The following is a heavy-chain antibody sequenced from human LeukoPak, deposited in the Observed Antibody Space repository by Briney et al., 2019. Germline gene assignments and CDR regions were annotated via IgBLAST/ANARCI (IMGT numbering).Heavy chain of an antibody. Sequence: ASVKVSCKASGYTFTGYYMHWVRQAPGQGLEWMGWINPNSGGTNYAQKFQGRVTMTRDTSISTAYMELSRLRSDDTAVYYCARGPDSYGGNTPYYFDYWGRGTLVTVSS. D-gene: IGHD4-23*01. V-gene: IGHV1-2*02. CDR2: INPNSGGT. CDR3: ARGPDSYGGNTPYYFDY. CDR1: GYTFTGYY. J-gene: IGHJ4*02.